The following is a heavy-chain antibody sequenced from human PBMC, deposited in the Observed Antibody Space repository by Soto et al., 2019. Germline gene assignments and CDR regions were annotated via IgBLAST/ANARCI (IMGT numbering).Heavy chain of an antibody. J-gene: IGHJ6*02. CDR2: IIPIFGTA. V-gene: IGHV1-69*06. CDR3: ARDTVDTAMRYYYDMDV. D-gene: IGHD5-18*01. Sequence: SVKVSCKASGGTFSSYAISWVRQAPGQGLEWMGGIIPIFGTANYAQKFQGRVTITADKSTSTAYMELSSLRSEDTAVYYCARDTVDTAMRYYYDMDVWGQGTTVTVSS. CDR1: GGTFSSYA.